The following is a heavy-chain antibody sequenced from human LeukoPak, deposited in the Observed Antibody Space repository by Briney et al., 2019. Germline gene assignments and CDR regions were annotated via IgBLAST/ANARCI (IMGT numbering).Heavy chain of an antibody. CDR2: IYSGGTT. CDR3: AKEAGTGWFDP. D-gene: IGHD6-13*01. V-gene: IGHV3-23*03. CDR1: GFTFSSYA. Sequence: GGSLRLSCAASGFTFSSYAMSWVRQAPGKGLEWVSVIYSGGTTYYADSVKGRFTISRDNSKNTLYLQMNSLRAEDTAVYYRAKEAGTGWFDPWGQGTLVTVSS. J-gene: IGHJ5*02.